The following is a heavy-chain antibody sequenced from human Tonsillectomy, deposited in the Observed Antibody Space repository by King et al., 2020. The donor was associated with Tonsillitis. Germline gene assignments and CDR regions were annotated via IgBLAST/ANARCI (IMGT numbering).Heavy chain of an antibody. Sequence: QLVQSGAEVKKPGSSVKVSCKASGGTFSSYAISWVRQAPGQGLEWMGRIIPIVGITNYAQKFQGRVTITADKSTSTAYMELSSLRSEDTAVYYCAREAGYCSGGSCYGYYSYYMDVGGKGTTVTVSS. CDR3: AREAGYCSGGSCYGYYSYYMDV. CDR2: IIPIVGIT. V-gene: IGHV1-69*09. D-gene: IGHD2-15*01. J-gene: IGHJ6*03. CDR1: GGTFSSYA.